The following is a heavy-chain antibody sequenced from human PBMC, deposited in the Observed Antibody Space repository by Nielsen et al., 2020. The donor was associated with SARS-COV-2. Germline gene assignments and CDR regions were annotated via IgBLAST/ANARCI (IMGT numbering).Heavy chain of an antibody. CDR1: GFTFSSYA. CDR3: ARDTHYYDSSGYYAPPYYYYGMDV. D-gene: IGHD3-22*01. V-gene: IGHV3-23*01. CDR2: ISGSGGST. Sequence: GESLKISCAASGFTFSSYAMSWVRQAPGKGLEWVSAISGSGGSTYYADSVKGRFTISRDNSKNTLYLQMNGLRAEDTAVYYCARDTHYYDSSGYYAPPYYYYGMDVWGQGTTVTVSS. J-gene: IGHJ6*02.